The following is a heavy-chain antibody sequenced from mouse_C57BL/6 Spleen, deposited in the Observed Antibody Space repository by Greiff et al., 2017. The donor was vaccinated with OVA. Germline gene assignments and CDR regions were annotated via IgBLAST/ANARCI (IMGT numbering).Heavy chain of an antibody. CDR2: IDPSDSET. CDR1: GYTFTSYW. Sequence: QVQLQQPGAELVRPGSSVKLSCKASGYTFTSYWMHWVKQRPIQGLEWIGNIDPSDSETHYNQKFKDKATLTVDKSSSTAYMQLSSLTSEDSAVYYGARGGFITTVYFDDWGQGTTLTVSS. V-gene: IGHV1-52*01. J-gene: IGHJ2*01. D-gene: IGHD1-1*01. CDR3: ARGGFITTVYFDD.